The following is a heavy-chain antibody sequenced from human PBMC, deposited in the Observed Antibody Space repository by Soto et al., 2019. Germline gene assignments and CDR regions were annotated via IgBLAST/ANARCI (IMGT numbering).Heavy chain of an antibody. V-gene: IGHV1-69*08. J-gene: IGHJ3*02. CDR3: AIDRVDYGDYGDAFDI. CDR2: IIPILGIA. CDR1: GGTFSSYT. Sequence: QVQLVQSGAEVKKPGSSVKVSCKASGGTFSSYTISWVRQAPGQGLEWMGRIIPILGIANYAQKFQGRVTITADKSTSTDYMEQSSLRSEDTAVYYCAIDRVDYGDYGDAFDIWVQGTMVTVSS. D-gene: IGHD4-17*01.